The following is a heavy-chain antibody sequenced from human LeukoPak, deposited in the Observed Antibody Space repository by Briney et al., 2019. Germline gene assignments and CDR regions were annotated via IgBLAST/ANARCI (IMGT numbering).Heavy chain of an antibody. CDR1: GFAFSTQG. Sequence: GGSLRLSCATSGFAFSTQGMHWVRQAPGKGLEWVAAIWHDGNNKYYVDSVKGRFTISRDNSKNTVYLQMNSLRVEDTAVYYCARDSGDSSGYYPGYWGQGTLVTVSS. V-gene: IGHV3-33*01. J-gene: IGHJ4*02. CDR3: ARDSGDSSGYYPGY. D-gene: IGHD3-22*01. CDR2: IWHDGNNK.